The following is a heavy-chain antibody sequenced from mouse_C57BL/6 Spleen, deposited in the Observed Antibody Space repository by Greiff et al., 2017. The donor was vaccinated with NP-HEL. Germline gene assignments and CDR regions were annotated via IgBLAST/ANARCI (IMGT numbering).Heavy chain of an antibody. CDR2: IDPSDSYT. Sequence: QVHVKQPGAELVMPGASVKLSCKASGYTFTSYWMHWVKQRPGQGLEWIGEIDPSDSYTNYNQKFKGKSTLTVDKSSSTAYLQLSILTSEDSAVYYCAREGDSFAYWGQGTLVTVSA. V-gene: IGHV1-69*01. CDR3: AREGDSFAY. D-gene: IGHD2-13*01. J-gene: IGHJ3*01. CDR1: GYTFTSYW.